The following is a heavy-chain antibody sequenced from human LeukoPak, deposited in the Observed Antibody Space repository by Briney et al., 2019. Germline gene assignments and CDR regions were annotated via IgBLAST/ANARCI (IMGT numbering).Heavy chain of an antibody. V-gene: IGHV3-7*01. J-gene: IGHJ5*02. Sequence: GGSLRLSCAASGFTFSSYWMSWVRQAPGKGLEWVANLKQDGSEKYYVDSVKGRFTISRDNAKNSLYLQMNSLRAEDTAVYYCARESGRGYCSGGSCYLPSWGQGTLVTVSS. CDR2: LKQDGSEK. CDR1: GFTFSSYW. CDR3: ARESGRGYCSGGSCYLPS. D-gene: IGHD2-15*01.